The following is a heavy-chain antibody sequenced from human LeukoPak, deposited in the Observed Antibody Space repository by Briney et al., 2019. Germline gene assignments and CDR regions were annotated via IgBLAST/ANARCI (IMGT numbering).Heavy chain of an antibody. V-gene: IGHV4-4*07. J-gene: IGHJ2*01. D-gene: IGHD4-11*01. CDR3: ARAAGDYSWYFDL. CDR1: GGSIDGYY. CDR2: IYSKGST. Sequence: PSETLSLTCTVSGGSIDGYYWNWIRQPAGRGLEWIGRIYSKGSTNSNPSLRSRITMSVDTSKSQFSLKLSSVTAADTAVYYCARAAGDYSWYFDLWGRGTLVTVSS.